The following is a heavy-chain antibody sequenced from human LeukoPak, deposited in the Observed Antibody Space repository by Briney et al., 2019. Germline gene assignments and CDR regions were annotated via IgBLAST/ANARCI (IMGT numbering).Heavy chain of an antibody. CDR2: IYYSGST. D-gene: IGHD1-1*01. CDR3: ARGEGWYSPPED. V-gene: IGHV4-59*01. CDR1: GGSISSYY. J-gene: IGHJ4*02. Sequence: SETLSLTCTVSGGSISSYYWSWIRQPPGKGLEWIGYIYYSGSTNYNPSLKSRVTISVDTSKNQFSLKLSSVTAADTAVYYCARGEGWYSPPEDWGQGTLVTVSS.